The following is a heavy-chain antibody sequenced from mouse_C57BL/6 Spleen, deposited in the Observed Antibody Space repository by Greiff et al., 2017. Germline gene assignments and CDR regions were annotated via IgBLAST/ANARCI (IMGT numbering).Heavy chain of an antibody. V-gene: IGHV2-3*01. J-gene: IGHJ4*01. CDR2: IWGAGST. Sequence: QVQLQQSGPGLVAPSQSLSITCTVSGFSLTSYGVSWVRQPPGKGLEWLGVIWGAGSTNYHSALISSLSIRKDNSKSQVFLKQNSLQTDDTAADYCAKRGSDYDAMDYWGQGTSVTVSS. CDR1: GFSLTSYG. CDR3: AKRGSDYDAMDY.